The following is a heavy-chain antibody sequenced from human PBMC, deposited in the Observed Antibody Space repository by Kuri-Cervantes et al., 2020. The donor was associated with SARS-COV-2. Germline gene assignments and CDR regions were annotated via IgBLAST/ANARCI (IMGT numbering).Heavy chain of an antibody. CDR2: IDWDDDK. Sequence: SGPTLVKPTQTLTLTCTFSGFSLSTSGMCVSWIRQPPGKALEWLARIDWDDDKYYSTPLKTRLTISKDTSKNQVVLTMTNMDPVDTATYYCARNIVVVPAAMYPYYYYYYGMDVWGQGTTVTVSS. J-gene: IGHJ6*02. CDR1: GFSLSTSGMC. CDR3: ARNIVVVPAAMYPYYYYYYGMDV. V-gene: IGHV2-70*11. D-gene: IGHD2-2*01.